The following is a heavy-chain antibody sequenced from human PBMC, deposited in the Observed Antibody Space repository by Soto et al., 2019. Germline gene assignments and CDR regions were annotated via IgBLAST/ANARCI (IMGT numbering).Heavy chain of an antibody. J-gene: IGHJ4*02. CDR3: ARHFGGYSYGYVFDS. Sequence: QLHLQESGPGLVKPSETLSLMCTVSGDSISSSSYYWGWVRQPPGKELEWIGSILYTGSTFYNPSLYSRVTISVDTSKNQFSLKMSSVTAADTAVYYCARHFGGYSYGYVFDSWGQGALVTVSS. CDR2: ILYTGST. D-gene: IGHD5-18*01. CDR1: GDSISSSSYY. V-gene: IGHV4-39*01.